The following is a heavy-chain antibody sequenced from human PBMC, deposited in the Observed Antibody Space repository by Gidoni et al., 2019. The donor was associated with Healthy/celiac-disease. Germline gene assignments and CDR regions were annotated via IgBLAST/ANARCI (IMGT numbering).Heavy chain of an antibody. D-gene: IGHD2-15*01. J-gene: IGHJ3*02. V-gene: IGHV4-34*01. CDR3: ARGLGVVVVAATPARAFDI. CDR1: GGSFSGYY. CDR2: INHSGST. Sequence: QVQLQQWGAGLLKPSETLSLTCAVYGGSFSGYYWSWIRQPPGKGLEWIGEINHSGSTNYNPSLKSRVTISVDTSKNQFSLKLSSVTAADTAVYYCARGLGVVVVAATPARAFDIWGQGTMVTVSS.